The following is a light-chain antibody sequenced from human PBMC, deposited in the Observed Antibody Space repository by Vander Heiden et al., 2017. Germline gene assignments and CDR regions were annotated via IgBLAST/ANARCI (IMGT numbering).Light chain of an antibody. CDR1: QSFSSD. J-gene: IGKJ2*01. CDR3: HQRSNYPQS. Sequence: EIVLPQSPDTLYLSPGERATLSCRASQSFSSDLSWYQLKPGQAPMLLIYDASNMSTGFPARFSGSGSGTDFTLTISSLEPEDFAFYYCHQRSNYPQSFGQGTKVEIK. V-gene: IGKV3-11*01. CDR2: DAS.